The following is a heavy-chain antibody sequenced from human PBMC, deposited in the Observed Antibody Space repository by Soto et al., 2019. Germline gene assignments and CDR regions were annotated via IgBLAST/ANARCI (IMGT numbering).Heavy chain of an antibody. Sequence: GGPLRLSCAASGFTFSNAWMSWVRQAPGKGLEWVGRIKSKTDGGTTDYAAPVKGRFTISRDDSKNTLYLQMNSLKTEDTAVYYCTTGRDIVLMVYADWVDYWGQGTLVTVSS. CDR1: GFTFSNAW. CDR2: IKSKTDGGTT. D-gene: IGHD2-8*01. V-gene: IGHV3-15*01. J-gene: IGHJ4*02. CDR3: TTGRDIVLMVYADWVDY.